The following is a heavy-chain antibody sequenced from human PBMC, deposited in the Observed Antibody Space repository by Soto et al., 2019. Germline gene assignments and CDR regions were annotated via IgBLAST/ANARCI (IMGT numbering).Heavy chain of an antibody. D-gene: IGHD1-26*01. CDR3: ARDREGVGAGLF. J-gene: IGHJ3*01. CDR2: ISGRSSYI. CDR1: GVAFSSYS. V-gene: IGHV3-21*01. Sequence: GGSLRIECEDSGVAFSSYSMNLVRTAPGXXLEWVSSISGRSSYIYDADSVKGRFTIARDNAKNSLYLQMSSRQAEDTAVYYCARDREGVGAGLFWGQGTMVTVSS.